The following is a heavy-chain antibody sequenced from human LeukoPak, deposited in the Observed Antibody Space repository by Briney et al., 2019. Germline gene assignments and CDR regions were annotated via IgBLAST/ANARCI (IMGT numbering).Heavy chain of an antibody. J-gene: IGHJ4*02. CDR1: GGTFSSYA. CDR3: ARAGYCSGGSCYYNY. Sequence: GASVKVSCKASGGTFSSYAISWVRQAPGQGLEWMGGIIPIFGTANYAQKFQGRVTITADKSTSTAYMELSSLRSEDTAVYYCARAGYCSGGSCYYNYWGQGTLVTVSS. V-gene: IGHV1-69*06. CDR2: IIPIFGTA. D-gene: IGHD2-15*01.